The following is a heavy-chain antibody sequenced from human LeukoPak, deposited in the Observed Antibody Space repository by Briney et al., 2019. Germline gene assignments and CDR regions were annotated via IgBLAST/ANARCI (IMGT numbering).Heavy chain of an antibody. V-gene: IGHV1-18*01. CDR3: ARDLAYCGGDCPGGFDY. D-gene: IGHD2-21*02. Sequence: ASVKVSCKASGYTFTSYGISWVRQAPGQGLEWMGWISAYNGNTNHAQKLQGRVTMTTDTSTSTAYMELRSLRSDDTAVYYCARDLAYCGGDCPGGFDYWGQGTLVTVSS. J-gene: IGHJ4*02. CDR2: ISAYNGNT. CDR1: GYTFTSYG.